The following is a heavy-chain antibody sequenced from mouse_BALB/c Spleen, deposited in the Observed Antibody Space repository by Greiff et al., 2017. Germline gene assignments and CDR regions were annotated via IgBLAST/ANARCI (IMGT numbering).Heavy chain of an antibody. Sequence: EVQLQQSGPELVKPGASVKVSCKASGYAFTSYNMYWVKQSHGKSLEWIGYIDPYNGGTSYNQKFKGKATLTVDKSSSTAYMHLNSLTSEDSAVYYCARWNDGSPWDAMDYWGQGTSVTVSS. D-gene: IGHD2-3*01. J-gene: IGHJ4*01. CDR2: IDPYNGGT. CDR3: ARWNDGSPWDAMDY. V-gene: IGHV1S135*01. CDR1: GYAFTSYN.